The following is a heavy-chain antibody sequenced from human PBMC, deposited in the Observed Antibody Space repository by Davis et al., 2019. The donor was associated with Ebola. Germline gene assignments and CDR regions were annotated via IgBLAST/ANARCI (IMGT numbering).Heavy chain of an antibody. Sequence: AASVKVSCKASGYSFKNYAISWVRQVPGQGLEWMGWISAYNGNTNYAQILQGRVTMTTDTSTGTAYMELRSLRSDDTAVYFCARTSIVGTTTTASDIWGQGTKVTVSS. D-gene: IGHD1-26*01. CDR3: ARTSIVGTTTTASDI. J-gene: IGHJ3*02. CDR2: ISAYNGNT. V-gene: IGHV1-18*01. CDR1: GYSFKNYA.